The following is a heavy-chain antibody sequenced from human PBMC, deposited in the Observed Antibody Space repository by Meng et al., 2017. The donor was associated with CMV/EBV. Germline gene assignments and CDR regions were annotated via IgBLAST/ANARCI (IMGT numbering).Heavy chain of an antibody. V-gene: IGHV4-34*01. Sequence: GRLLQGGAGLLEPSVTLSLTCSVYGGLFSGYYWSWSRQPPGKGLEWSGEINHSGSTNYNPSLKSRVTISVDTSKNQFSLKLSSVTAADTAVYYCARGGIAAAGPFDYWGQGTLVTVSS. D-gene: IGHD6-13*01. CDR2: INHSGST. CDR1: GGLFSGYY. CDR3: ARGGIAAAGPFDY. J-gene: IGHJ4*02.